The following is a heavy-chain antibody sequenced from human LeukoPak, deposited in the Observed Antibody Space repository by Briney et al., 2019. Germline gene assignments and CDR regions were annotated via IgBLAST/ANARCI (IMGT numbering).Heavy chain of an antibody. Sequence: GGSLRPSCAASGFTFRHYWMSWVRQAPGKGLEWVANIKEDGSERNYVDSVKGRFTISRDNAKNSVYLQMDSLRAEDTAVYHCAHSGSYFDYLGQGTLVTVSS. J-gene: IGHJ4*02. CDR1: GFTFRHYW. CDR2: IKEDGSER. D-gene: IGHD1-26*01. V-gene: IGHV3-7*01. CDR3: AHSGSYFDY.